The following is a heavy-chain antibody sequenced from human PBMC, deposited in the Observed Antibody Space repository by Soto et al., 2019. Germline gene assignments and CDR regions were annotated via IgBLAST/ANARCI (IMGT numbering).Heavy chain of an antibody. J-gene: IGHJ4*02. V-gene: IGHV1-18*01. D-gene: IGHD1-26*01. CDR2: IRPCNAIP. CDR1: GYTFTSYG. CDR3: ARILGGSYSLDY. Sequence: QVQLVQSGAEVKKPGASVKVSCKASGYTFTSYGISWVRQAPGQGLEWMGWIRPCNAIPNYAQKLQGRVTMTTDTPTSTAYMELRSLRSDDTAVYYCARILGGSYSLDYWGQGTLVTVSS.